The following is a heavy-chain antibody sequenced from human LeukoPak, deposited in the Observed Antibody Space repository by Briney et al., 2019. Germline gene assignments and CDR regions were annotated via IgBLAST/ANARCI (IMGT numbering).Heavy chain of an antibody. Sequence: SETLALTCTVSGGSISSSSYYWGWIRQPPGKGLEWIGSIYYSGSTYYNPSLKSRVTISVDTSKNQFSLKLSSVTAADTAVYYCARPDRPYCGGDCYSGAFDIWGQGTMVTVSS. CDR1: GGSISSSSYY. D-gene: IGHD2-21*01. CDR3: ARPDRPYCGGDCYSGAFDI. V-gene: IGHV4-39*01. J-gene: IGHJ3*02. CDR2: IYYSGST.